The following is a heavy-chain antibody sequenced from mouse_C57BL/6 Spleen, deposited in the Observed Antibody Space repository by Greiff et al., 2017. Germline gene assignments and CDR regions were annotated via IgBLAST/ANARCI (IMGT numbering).Heavy chain of an antibody. Sequence: EVHLVESGPALVKPSQTVSLTCTVTGYSITHGNLWLNWIRQVSGSKLEWLGYISSSGRTDSNPSLKSRLSITRDTSKNQLFLQLNSVTTEDIATDYCARDPHDYGSSNWYFDVWGTGTTVTVSS. D-gene: IGHD1-1*01. CDR2: ISSSGRT. CDR3: ARDPHDYGSSNWYFDV. CDR1: GYSITHGNLW. V-gene: IGHV3-4*01. J-gene: IGHJ1*03.